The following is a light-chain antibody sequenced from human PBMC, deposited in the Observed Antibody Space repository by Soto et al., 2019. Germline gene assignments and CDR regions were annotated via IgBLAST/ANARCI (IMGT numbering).Light chain of an antibody. Sequence: EIVLTQSPGTLSLSPGERATLSCRASQSVSSSYLAWYQQKRGQAPRLLIYGASSRATGIPDRFRGSGSGTDFTITITRLEPDDVALYYCQQFGDSLTFGGGTMVEIK. CDR2: GAS. CDR1: QSVSSSY. CDR3: QQFGDSLT. J-gene: IGKJ4*01. V-gene: IGKV3-20*01.